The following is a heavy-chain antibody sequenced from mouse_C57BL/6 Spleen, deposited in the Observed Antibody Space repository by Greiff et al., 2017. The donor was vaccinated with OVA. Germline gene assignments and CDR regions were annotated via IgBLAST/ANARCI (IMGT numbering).Heavy chain of an antibody. D-gene: IGHD1-1*01. J-gene: IGHJ4*01. Sequence: QVQLKQSGAELVKPGASVKMSCKASGYTFTTYPIEWMKQNHGKSLEWIGNFHPYNDDTKYNEKFKGKATLTVEKSSSTVYLELSRLTSDDSAVYYCARGIYYGSSYGDYAMDYWGQGTSVTVSS. CDR3: ARGIYYGSSYGDYAMDY. CDR2: FHPYNDDT. V-gene: IGHV1-47*01. CDR1: GYTFTTYP.